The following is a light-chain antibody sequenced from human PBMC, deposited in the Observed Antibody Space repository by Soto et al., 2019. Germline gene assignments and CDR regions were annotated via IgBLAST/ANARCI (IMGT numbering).Light chain of an antibody. CDR2: SDN. J-gene: IGLJ2*01. CDR1: NSNIGRNT. Sequence: QSVLTQPPSASGTPGQRVTISCSGTNSNIGRNTVNWYQQYPGEARNLLINSDNQRPSGVPDRFSGSRSGTSASLAISGLQSDDEAAYYCDAWDESPNVPVFGGGTKLTVL. CDR3: DAWDESPNVPV. V-gene: IGLV1-44*01.